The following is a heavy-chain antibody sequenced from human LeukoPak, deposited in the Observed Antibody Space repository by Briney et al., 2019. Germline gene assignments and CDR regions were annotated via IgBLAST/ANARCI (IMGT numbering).Heavy chain of an antibody. J-gene: IGHJ5*02. V-gene: IGHV1-18*01. CDR3: ASTYCSSTSRPFDP. CDR2: ISAYNGNT. D-gene: IGHD2-2*01. CDR1: GYTFTSYG. Sequence: ASVKVSCKASGYTFTSYGISWVRQAPGQGLEWMGWISAYNGNTNYAQKLQGRVTMTTDTSTSTAYMELRSLRSDDTAVYYCASTYCSSTSRPFDPWGQGTLVTVSS.